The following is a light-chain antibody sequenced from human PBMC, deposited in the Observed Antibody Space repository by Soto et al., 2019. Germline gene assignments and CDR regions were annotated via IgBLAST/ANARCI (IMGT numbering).Light chain of an antibody. Sequence: QSALTQPASVSGSPGQSIAISCTGTNSDVGHYNYVSWYQQHPGKAPKLMIYEVSNRPSGVSNRFSGSKSGNTASLTISGLQAEDEADYFCSSFTTGSTGVFGGGTKLTVL. J-gene: IGLJ3*02. CDR2: EVS. CDR1: NSDVGHYNY. CDR3: SSFTTGSTGV. V-gene: IGLV2-14*03.